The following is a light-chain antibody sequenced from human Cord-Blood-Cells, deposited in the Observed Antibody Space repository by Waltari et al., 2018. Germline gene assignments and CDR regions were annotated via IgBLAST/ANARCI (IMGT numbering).Light chain of an antibody. CDR3: QQYYSTPFT. CDR2: WAS. V-gene: IGKV4-1*01. Sequence: DIVMTQSPDSLAVSLGERATINFKSSTSVLYSSNNKNYLAWYQQKPGQPPKLLIYWASTRESGVPDRFSGSGSGTDFTLTISSLQAEDVAVYYCQQYYSTPFTFGPGTKVDIK. CDR1: TSVLYSSNNKNY. J-gene: IGKJ3*01.